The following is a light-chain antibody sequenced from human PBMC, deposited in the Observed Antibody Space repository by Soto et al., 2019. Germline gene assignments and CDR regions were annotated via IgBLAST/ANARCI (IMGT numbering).Light chain of an antibody. CDR1: QSVYNN. CDR3: QQYNNWPPVT. J-gene: IGKJ3*01. CDR2: GAS. Sequence: EIVLTPFPGTPSFSPGERAPLSCRASQSVYNNLAWYQQKPGQAPRLLIYGASTRATGIPARFSGSGSGTEFTLTISSLQSEDFAVYYCQQYNNWPPVTFGPGTKVDIK. V-gene: IGKV3-15*01.